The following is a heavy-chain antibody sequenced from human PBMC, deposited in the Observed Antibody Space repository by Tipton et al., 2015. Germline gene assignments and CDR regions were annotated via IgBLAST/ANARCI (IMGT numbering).Heavy chain of an antibody. D-gene: IGHD2-15*01. CDR1: GASISSYY. CDR3: ARGGCSGGSCYSAVHYYGMDV. Sequence: TLSLTCTVSGASISSYYWSWIRQTPGKGLEWIGYIYNSGSANYNPSLKSRVTMSVDTSKNQFSLKLSFVTAADTAVYYCARGGCSGGSCYSAVHYYGMDVWGQGTTVTVSS. V-gene: IGHV4-59*13. J-gene: IGHJ6*02. CDR2: IYNSGSA.